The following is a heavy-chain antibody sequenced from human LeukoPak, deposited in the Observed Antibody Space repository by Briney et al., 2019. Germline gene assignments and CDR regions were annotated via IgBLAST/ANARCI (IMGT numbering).Heavy chain of an antibody. Sequence: SATLSLTCPVSGGSISSSSYYWGWIRQPPGKGLEWIGSIYYSGSTYYNPSLKSRVTISVDTSKNQFSLKLSSVTAADTAVYYCITVTTYYYYGMDVWGQGTTVTVSS. CDR2: IYYSGST. CDR3: ITVTTYYYYGMDV. CDR1: GGSISSSSYY. D-gene: IGHD4-17*01. V-gene: IGHV4-39*01. J-gene: IGHJ6*02.